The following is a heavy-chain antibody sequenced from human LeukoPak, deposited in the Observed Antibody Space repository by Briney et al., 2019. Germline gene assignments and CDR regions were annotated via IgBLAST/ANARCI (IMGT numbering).Heavy chain of an antibody. CDR3: ARPTAQGSYGYGGFDY. CDR1: GGSISSSSYY. V-gene: IGHV4-39*01. Sequence: PSETLSLTCTVSGGSISSSSYYWGWTRQPPGKGLEWIGSIYYSGSTYYNPSLKSRVTMSVDTSKNQFSLKLSSVTAADTAVYYCARPTAQGSYGYGGFDYWGQGTLVTVSS. CDR2: IYYSGST. J-gene: IGHJ4*02. D-gene: IGHD5-18*01.